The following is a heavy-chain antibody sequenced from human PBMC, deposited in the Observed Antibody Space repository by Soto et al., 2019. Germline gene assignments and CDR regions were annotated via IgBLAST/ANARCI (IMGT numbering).Heavy chain of an antibody. J-gene: IGHJ3*02. D-gene: IGHD4-17*01. CDR2: IYSGGST. CDR3: AREKTTTTVTTDRGAFDI. CDR1: GFTVSSNY. Sequence: EVQLVESGGGLVQPGGSLRLSCAASGFTVSSNYMSWVRQAPGKGLEWVSVIYSGGSTYYADSVKGRFTISRHNSKNTLYLQMNSLRAEDTAVYYCAREKTTTTVTTDRGAFDIWGQGTMVTASS. V-gene: IGHV3-53*04.